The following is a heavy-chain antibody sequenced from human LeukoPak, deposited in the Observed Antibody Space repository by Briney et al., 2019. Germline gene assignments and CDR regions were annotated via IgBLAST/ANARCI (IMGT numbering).Heavy chain of an antibody. Sequence: GGSLRLSCATSGFTFSDYYMSWIRQAPGKGLEWLSYISGSGSDINYADSVKGRFTVSRDNAKSALYLQMNSLGVEDTAVYYCAKVAKYYYGSETYYFFEHWGQGTPVTASS. D-gene: IGHD3-10*01. CDR1: GFTFSDYY. V-gene: IGHV3-11*04. CDR2: ISGSGSDI. J-gene: IGHJ4*02. CDR3: AKVAKYYYGSETYYFFEH.